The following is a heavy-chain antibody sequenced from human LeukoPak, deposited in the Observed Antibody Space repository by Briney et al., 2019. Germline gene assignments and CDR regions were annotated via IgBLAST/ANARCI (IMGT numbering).Heavy chain of an antibody. CDR2: INPNSGGT. CDR3: ARSLPLLRYFDWLLFVSPHQNWFDP. D-gene: IGHD3-9*01. Sequence: ASVKVSCKASGYTFTSYGISWVRQAPGKGLEWMGWINPNSGGTNYAQKFQGRVTMTRDTSISTAYMELRSLRSDDTAVYYCARSLPLLRYFDWLLFVSPHQNWFDPWGQGTLVTVSS. V-gene: IGHV1-2*02. CDR1: GYTFTSYG. J-gene: IGHJ5*02.